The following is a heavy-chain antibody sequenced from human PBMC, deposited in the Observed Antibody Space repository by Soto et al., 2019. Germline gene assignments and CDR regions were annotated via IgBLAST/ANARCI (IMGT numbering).Heavy chain of an antibody. J-gene: IGHJ4*02. CDR3: ARDPDDDIWSAKDY. D-gene: IGHD3-3*01. CDR1: GFPFSDYI. Sequence: GGSLRLSCVASGFPFSDYIMNWVRQAPGKGLEWIASITSGSNNIYYADSVKGRFTISRDNAKKSLYLQMNSLTVEDTAVYYCARDPDDDIWSAKDYWGQGTLVTVSS. V-gene: IGHV3-21*01. CDR2: ITSGSNNI.